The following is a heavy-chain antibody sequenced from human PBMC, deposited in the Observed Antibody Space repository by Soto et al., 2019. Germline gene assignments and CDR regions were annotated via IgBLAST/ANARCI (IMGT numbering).Heavy chain of an antibody. V-gene: IGHV3-21*01. CDR1: GFTFSSYS. CDR2: ISSSSSYI. CDR3: ARDLSDGYPYTFDY. J-gene: IGHJ4*02. D-gene: IGHD3-16*01. Sequence: PGGSLRLSCAASGFTFSSYSMNWVRQAPGKGLEWVSSISSSSSYIYYADSVKGRFTISRDNAKNSLYLQMNSLRAEDTAVYYCARDLSDGYPYTFDYWGQGTLVTVSS.